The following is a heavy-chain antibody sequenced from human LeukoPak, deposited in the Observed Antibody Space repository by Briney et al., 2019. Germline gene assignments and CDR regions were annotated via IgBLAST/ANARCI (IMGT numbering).Heavy chain of an antibody. V-gene: IGHV3-30*02. Sequence: GGSLRLSCAASGFSFSDYGMHWVRQAPGKGLEWAAFIHYYGSREYYADSVKGRFAISRDNSKNTLYLQMNSLRAEDTAVYYCAKDLSGDYASGFDYWGQGTLVTVS. CDR2: IHYYGSRE. CDR1: GFSFSDYG. D-gene: IGHD4-17*01. CDR3: AKDLSGDYASGFDY. J-gene: IGHJ4*02.